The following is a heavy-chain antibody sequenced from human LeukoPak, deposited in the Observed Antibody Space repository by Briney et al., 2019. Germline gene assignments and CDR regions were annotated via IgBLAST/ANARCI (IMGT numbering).Heavy chain of an antibody. CDR1: GGSISGSSYY. CDR2: IYYSGST. J-gene: IGHJ4*02. V-gene: IGHV4-39*01. CDR3: ARRTLIRGVDY. Sequence: SETLSLTCTVSGGSISGSSYYWGWIRQPPGKGLEWIGSIYYSGSTYYTPSLKSRVTISVDTSKNQFSLKLSSVTAADTAVYYCARRTLIRGVDYWGQGTLVTVSS. D-gene: IGHD2/OR15-2a*01.